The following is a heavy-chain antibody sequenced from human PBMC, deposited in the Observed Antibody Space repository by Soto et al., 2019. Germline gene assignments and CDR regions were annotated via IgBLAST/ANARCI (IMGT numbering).Heavy chain of an antibody. J-gene: IGHJ5*02. D-gene: IGHD2-15*01. CDR3: ARDRENVVGPFDP. CDR1: GFTFSSYG. Sequence: RRLSCAASGFTFSSYGMHWVRQAPGKGPEWVAVIWYDGSNKYYADSVKGRFTISRDNSKNTLYLQMNSLRAEDTAVHYCARDRENVVGPFDPWGQGTLVTVSS. V-gene: IGHV3-33*01. CDR2: IWYDGSNK.